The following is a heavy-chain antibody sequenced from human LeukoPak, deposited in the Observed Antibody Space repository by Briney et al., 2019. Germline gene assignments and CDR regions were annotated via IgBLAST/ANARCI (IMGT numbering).Heavy chain of an antibody. J-gene: IGHJ1*01. CDR3: ARRNLSGLKLAEYFQH. CDR2: VFYNGST. Sequence: SETLSLTCTVAGGSISNYFWSWIRQPPGKGLEWVGHVFYNGSTNYNPSLKSRVIISVDTSKSQFSLRLSSVTAADTAVYYCARRNLSGLKLAEYFQHWGQGTQVIVSS. D-gene: IGHD3-9*01. V-gene: IGHV4-59*12. CDR1: GGSISNYF.